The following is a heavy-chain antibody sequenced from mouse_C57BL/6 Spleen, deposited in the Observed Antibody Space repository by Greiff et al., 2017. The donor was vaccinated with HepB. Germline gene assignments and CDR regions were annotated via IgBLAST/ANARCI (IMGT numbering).Heavy chain of an antibody. Sequence: VQLQQPGAELVKPGASVKMSCKASGYTFTSYWITWVKQRPGQGLEWIGDIYPGSGSTNYNEKFKSKATLTVDTSSSTAYMQLSSLTSEDSAVYYCARSEEYYGHWYFDVWGTGTTVTVSS. CDR2: IYPGSGST. CDR3: ARSEEYYGHWYFDV. D-gene: IGHD1-1*01. J-gene: IGHJ1*03. V-gene: IGHV1-55*01. CDR1: GYTFTSYW.